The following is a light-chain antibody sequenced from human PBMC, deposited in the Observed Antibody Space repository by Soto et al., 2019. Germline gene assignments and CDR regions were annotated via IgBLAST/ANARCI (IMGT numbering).Light chain of an antibody. J-gene: IGKJ1*01. CDR3: QQYGNSPRT. Sequence: EIVLTQSPGTLSLSPGERATLSCRASQSVSSSYLAWYQQKPGQSPRLLIYGASSRAAGIPDRFSGSGSGTDFTLTISRLEPEDFAVYYCQQYGNSPRTF. CDR2: GAS. V-gene: IGKV3-20*01. CDR1: QSVSSSY.